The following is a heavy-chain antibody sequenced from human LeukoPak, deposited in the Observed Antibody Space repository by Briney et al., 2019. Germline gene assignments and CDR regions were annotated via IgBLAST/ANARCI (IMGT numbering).Heavy chain of an antibody. D-gene: IGHD6-19*01. CDR2: ISGSGSST. J-gene: IGHJ4*02. CDR1: GFTFSSYA. CDR3: AREISGIAVAGIDY. Sequence: PGGSLRLSCAASGFTFSSYAMSWVRQALGKGLEWVSAISGSGSSTYYADSVKGRFTISRDNSKNTLYLQMNSLRAEDTAVYYCAREISGIAVAGIDYWGQGTLVTVSS. V-gene: IGHV3-23*01.